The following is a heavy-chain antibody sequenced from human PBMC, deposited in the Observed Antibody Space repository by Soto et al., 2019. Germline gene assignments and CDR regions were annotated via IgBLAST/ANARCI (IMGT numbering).Heavy chain of an antibody. V-gene: IGHV3-23*01. CDR3: AHTYDFWSGWDGMDV. Sequence: PGGSLRLSCAASGFTFSSNAMSWVRQAPGKGLEWVSVISGSGGSTYYADSVKGQFTISRDNSKNTLYLQMNSLRAEDTAVYYCAHTYDFWSGWDGMDVWGQGTTVTVSS. D-gene: IGHD3-3*01. J-gene: IGHJ6*02. CDR1: GFTFSSNA. CDR2: ISGSGGST.